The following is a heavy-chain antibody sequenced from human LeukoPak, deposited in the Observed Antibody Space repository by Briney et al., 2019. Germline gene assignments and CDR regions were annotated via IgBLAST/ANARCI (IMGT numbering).Heavy chain of an antibody. J-gene: IGHJ3*02. CDR1: GYSFTNYW. V-gene: IGHV5-51*01. D-gene: IGHD2-8*02. CDR2: IYPGDSDA. CDR3: TRTYSTGITDAYDM. Sequence: GESLTISCKASGYSFTNYWIAWVRPMPGKGLEWMGTIYPGDSDARYSPSFQGQVTLSADRSITTAYLQWPSLKASDTAIYYCTRTYSTGITDAYDMWGQGTMVIVSS.